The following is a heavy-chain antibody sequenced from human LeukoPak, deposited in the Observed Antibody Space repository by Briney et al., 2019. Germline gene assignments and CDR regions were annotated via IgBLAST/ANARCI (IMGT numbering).Heavy chain of an antibody. Sequence: GGSLRLSCAASGFTFSSYSMNWVRQAPGKGLEWVSYISSSSSTIYYADSVKGRFTISRDNAKNSLYLQMNSLRAEDTAVYYCARVSQWEPGPEGYGMDVWGQGTTVTVSS. CDR2: ISSSSSTI. J-gene: IGHJ6*02. V-gene: IGHV3-48*04. D-gene: IGHD1-26*01. CDR1: GFTFSSYS. CDR3: ARVSQWEPGPEGYGMDV.